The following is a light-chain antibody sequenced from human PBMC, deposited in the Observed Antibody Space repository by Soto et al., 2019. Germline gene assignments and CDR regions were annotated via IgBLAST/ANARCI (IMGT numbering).Light chain of an antibody. CDR1: QSVNSD. V-gene: IGKV3-15*01. CDR3: HQYDNWPET. Sequence: ETLMTQSPAILSVSPGERATLSCRASQSVNSDLAWYQQKPGQAPRLLIYGASTRATGIPARFSGSGSGTEFTLTISSLQSEDFAVYYCHQYDNWPETFGQGTKV. J-gene: IGKJ1*01. CDR2: GAS.